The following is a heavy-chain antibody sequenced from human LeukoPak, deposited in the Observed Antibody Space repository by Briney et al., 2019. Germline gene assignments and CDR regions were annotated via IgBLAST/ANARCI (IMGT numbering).Heavy chain of an antibody. CDR3: APLGYCSGGSCPSHYGMDV. CDR2: INHSGST. Sequence: SETLSLTCTVSGGSISGYYWSWIRQPPGKGLEWIGEINHSGSTNYNPSLKSRVTISVDTSKNQFSLKLSSVTAADTAVYYCAPLGYCSGGSCPSHYGMDVWGQGTTVTVSS. CDR1: GGSISGYY. J-gene: IGHJ6*02. V-gene: IGHV4-34*01. D-gene: IGHD2-15*01.